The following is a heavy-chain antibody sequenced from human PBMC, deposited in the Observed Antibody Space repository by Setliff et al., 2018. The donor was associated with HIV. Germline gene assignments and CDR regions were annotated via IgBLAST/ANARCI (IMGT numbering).Heavy chain of an antibody. CDR2: LDRDDGEK. CDR1: GYSLTELS. D-gene: IGHD1-26*01. V-gene: IGHV1-24*01. CDR3: AAEVVGPTLGAFDY. J-gene: IGHJ4*02. Sequence: RASVKVSCKVYGYSLTELSMHWVRQAPGKGLEWLGVLDRDDGEKFYAQKFQGRVTMTEDTSTNTAYMELRSLRSEDTAVYSCAAEVVGPTLGAFDYWGLGTLVTVSS.